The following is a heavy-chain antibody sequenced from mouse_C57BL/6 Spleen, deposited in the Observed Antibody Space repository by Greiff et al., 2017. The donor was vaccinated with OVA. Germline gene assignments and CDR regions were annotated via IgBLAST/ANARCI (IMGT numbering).Heavy chain of an antibody. D-gene: IGHD2-5*01. CDR2: INPSTGGT. J-gene: IGHJ2*01. CDR1: GYSFTGYY. V-gene: IGHV1-42*01. Sequence: EVKLMESGPELVKPGASVKISCKASGYSFTGYYMNWVKQSPEKSLEWIGEINPSTGGTTYNQKFKAKATLTVDKSSSTAYMQLKSLTSEDSAVYYCARGDYSNGFDYWGQGTTLTVSS. CDR3: ARGDYSNGFDY.